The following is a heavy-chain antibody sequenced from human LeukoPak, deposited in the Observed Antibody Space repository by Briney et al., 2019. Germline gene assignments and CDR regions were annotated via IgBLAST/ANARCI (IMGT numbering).Heavy chain of an antibody. CDR2: ISGSGVTA. Sequence: QPGGSLRLSCAASGFTFRNYVISWVRQAPGKGLEWVSGISGSGVTAYYADSVKGRFTISRDSSKNTLYLQMNSLRADDTAVYYCAKEAPYCGGDCYGVFDYWGQGNLVTVSS. J-gene: IGHJ4*02. D-gene: IGHD2-21*02. CDR3: AKEAPYCGGDCYGVFDY. V-gene: IGHV3-23*01. CDR1: GFTFRNYV.